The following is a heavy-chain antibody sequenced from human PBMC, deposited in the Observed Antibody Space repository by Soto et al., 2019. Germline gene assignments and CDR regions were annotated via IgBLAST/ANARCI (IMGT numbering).Heavy chain of an antibody. V-gene: IGHV1-3*01. J-gene: IGHJ4*02. CDR1: GYTFTGCA. Sequence: ASVKLSCKASGYTFTGCARHWVRQATGQRLEWMGWINAGNGNTKYSQKFQGRVTITRDTSASTAYMELSSLRSEDTAVYYCARAVAVAADFDYWGQGTLVTVSS. D-gene: IGHD6-19*01. CDR2: INAGNGNT. CDR3: ARAVAVAADFDY.